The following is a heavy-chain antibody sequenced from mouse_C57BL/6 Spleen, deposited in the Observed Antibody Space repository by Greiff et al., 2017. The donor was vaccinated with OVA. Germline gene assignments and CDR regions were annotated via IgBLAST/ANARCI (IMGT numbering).Heavy chain of an antibody. V-gene: IGHV5-9-1*02. Sequence: EVKVVESGEGLVKPGGSLKLSCAASGFTFSSYAMSWVRQTPEKKLEWVAYISSGGDYIYYADTVKGRFTIARDNARNTLYVQMSSLKSEDTAMYYCTRGLTGAWYFDVGGTGTTVTVSS. D-gene: IGHD4-1*01. CDR2: ISSGGDYI. J-gene: IGHJ1*03. CDR1: GFTFSSYA. CDR3: TRGLTGAWYFDV.